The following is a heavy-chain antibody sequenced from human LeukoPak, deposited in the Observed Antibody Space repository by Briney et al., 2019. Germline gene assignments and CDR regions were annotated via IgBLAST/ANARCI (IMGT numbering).Heavy chain of an antibody. CDR3: AKDGEEAEDTAMVTINDY. J-gene: IGHJ4*02. V-gene: IGHV3-23*01. CDR2: ISGSGGST. Sequence: GGSLRLSCAASGFTFSSYAMRWVRQAPGKGLEWVSAISGSGGSTYYAHSVKGRFTISRENSKNTLYMQMNSLRAEDTAVYYCAKDGEEAEDTAMVTINDYWGQGTLVTVSS. CDR1: GFTFSSYA. D-gene: IGHD5-18*01.